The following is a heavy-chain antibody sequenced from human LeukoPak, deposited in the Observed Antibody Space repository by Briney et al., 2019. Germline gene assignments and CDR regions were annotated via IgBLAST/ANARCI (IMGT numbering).Heavy chain of an antibody. CDR3: AKDSWVRGVMEYFDY. CDR2: ISYDGSNK. J-gene: IGHJ4*02. CDR1: GFTFSSYG. D-gene: IGHD3-10*01. V-gene: IGHV3-30*18. Sequence: AGGSLRLSCAASGFTFSSYGMHWVRQAPGKGLEWVAVISYDGSNKYYADSVKGRFTISSDNSKNTLYLQMNSLRAEDTAVYYCAKDSWVRGVMEYFDYWGQGTLVTVSS.